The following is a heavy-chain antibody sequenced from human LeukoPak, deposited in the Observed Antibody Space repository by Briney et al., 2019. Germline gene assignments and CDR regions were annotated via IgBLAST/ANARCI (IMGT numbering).Heavy chain of an antibody. CDR3: AKDKAAGYYFDY. J-gene: IGHJ4*02. Sequence: GGSLRLSCAASGFTFDDYAMRWVRHAPGKGLEWVSLISGDGGSTYYADSVKGRFTISRDNSKNSLYLQMNSLRTEDTALYYCAKDKAAGYYFDYWGQGTLVTVSS. V-gene: IGHV3-43*02. D-gene: IGHD6-13*01. CDR2: ISGDGGST. CDR1: GFTFDDYA.